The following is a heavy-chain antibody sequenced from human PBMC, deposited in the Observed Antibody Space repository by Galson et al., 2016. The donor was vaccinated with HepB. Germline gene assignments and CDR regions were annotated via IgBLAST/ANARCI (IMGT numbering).Heavy chain of an antibody. CDR1: GFTFSSYG. D-gene: IGHD3-3*01. CDR2: IWYDGSKK. V-gene: IGHV3-33*01. J-gene: IGHJ4*02. Sequence: SLRLSCAASGFTFSSYGMHWVRQAPGKGLEWVAFIWYDGSKKYYADSVKGRFTISRDNSKNTLYLQMNRLRVEDTAIYYCARAHWGVVSIEWNYFDYWGQGILVTVSS. CDR3: ARAHWGVVSIEWNYFDY.